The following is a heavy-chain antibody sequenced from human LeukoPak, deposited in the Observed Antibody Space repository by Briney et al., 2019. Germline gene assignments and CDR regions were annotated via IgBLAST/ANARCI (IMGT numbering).Heavy chain of an antibody. D-gene: IGHD4-11*01. CDR3: AKDAQRGFDYSNSLEH. V-gene: IGHV3-33*06. CDR2: IWSDATNQ. CDR1: GFTFSHYG. Sequence: GGSLRLSCEASGFTFSHYGMHWVRQAPGKGLEWVAVIWSDATNQYYADSVKGRFTISRDNFKKTVSLQMNNLRAEDTAVYYWAKDAQRGFDYSNSLEHWGQGSLVTVSS. J-gene: IGHJ4*02.